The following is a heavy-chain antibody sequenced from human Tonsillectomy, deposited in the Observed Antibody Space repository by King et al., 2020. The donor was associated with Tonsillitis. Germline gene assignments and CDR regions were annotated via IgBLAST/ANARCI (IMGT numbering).Heavy chain of an antibody. CDR3: AKDLHIGNYLDAFDI. CDR1: GFTLSSYG. J-gene: IGHJ3*02. V-gene: IGHV3-30*02. Sequence: VQLVESGGGVVQPGGSLRLSCAASGFTLSSYGMHWVRKAPGRGLEWVAFIRYDGGNKYYADSVKGRLNISRDNSKNTLYLQMNSQRAEDTAVYYCAKDLHIGNYLDAFDIWGQGTMVTVSS. CDR2: IRYDGGNK. D-gene: IGHD1-26*01.